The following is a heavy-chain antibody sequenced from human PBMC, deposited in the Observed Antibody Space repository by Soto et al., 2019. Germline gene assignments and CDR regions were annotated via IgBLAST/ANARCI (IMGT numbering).Heavy chain of an antibody. V-gene: IGHV1-69*12. CDR2: IIPIFGTA. J-gene: IGHJ6*02. CDR3: ARGDYYDSSGYYDGSGMDV. CDR1: GGTFSSYA. Sequence: QVQLVQSGAEVKKPGSLVKVSCKASGGTFSSYAISWVRQAPGQGLEWMGGIIPIFGTANYAQKFQGRVTITADESTSTAYMELSSLRSEDTAVYYCARGDYYDSSGYYDGSGMDVWGQGTTVTVSS. D-gene: IGHD3-22*01.